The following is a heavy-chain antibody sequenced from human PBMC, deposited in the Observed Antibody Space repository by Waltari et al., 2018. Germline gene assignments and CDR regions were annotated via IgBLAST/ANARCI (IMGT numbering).Heavy chain of an antibody. Sequence: QLQLQESGPGLVKPSETLSLTCTVSGGSISSSSYYWGWIRQPPGKGLEWIGSIYYSGSTYYNPSLTSRVTISVDTSKNQFSLKLSSVTAADTAVYYCARDGTGVVADRGYYYGMDVWGHWTTVTVSS. CDR1: GGSISSSSYY. D-gene: IGHD2-15*01. CDR3: ARDGTGVVADRGYYYGMDV. J-gene: IGHJ6*02. CDR2: IYYSGST. V-gene: IGHV4-39*07.